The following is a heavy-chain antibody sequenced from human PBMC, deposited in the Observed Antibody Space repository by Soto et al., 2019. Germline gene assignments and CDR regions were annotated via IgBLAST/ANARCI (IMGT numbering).Heavy chain of an antibody. Sequence: SETLSLTCTVSGGSISSSSYYWGWIRQPPGKGLEWIGSIYYSGSTYYNPSLKSRVTISVDTSKNQFSLKLSSVTAADTAVYYCARQRLLEYSGYGVNLDYWGQGTLVTVSS. V-gene: IGHV4-39*01. CDR3: ARQRLLEYSGYGVNLDY. CDR1: GGSISSSSYY. D-gene: IGHD5-12*01. CDR2: IYYSGST. J-gene: IGHJ4*02.